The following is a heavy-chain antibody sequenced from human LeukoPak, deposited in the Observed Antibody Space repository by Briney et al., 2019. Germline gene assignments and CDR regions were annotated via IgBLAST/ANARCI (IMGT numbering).Heavy chain of an antibody. CDR3: ARDRRTNMNTAIVTYNWFDL. Sequence: GGSLRLSCAASGFTFSSYVMHWVRQAPGKGLEWVAIVSFDGSNKDYADSVKGRFTISRDNSKNTLFLQMNSLRAEDTAVYYCARDRRTNMNTAIVTYNWFDLWGQGTLVTASS. CDR1: GFTFSSYV. D-gene: IGHD5-18*01. CDR2: VSFDGSNK. J-gene: IGHJ5*01. V-gene: IGHV3-30*04.